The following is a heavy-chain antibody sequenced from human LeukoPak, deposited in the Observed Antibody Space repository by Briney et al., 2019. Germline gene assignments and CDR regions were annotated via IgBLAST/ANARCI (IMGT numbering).Heavy chain of an antibody. CDR1: GFTFDDYA. CDR3: AKNVGDTAMAYNWFDP. CDR2: ISWNSGSI. J-gene: IGHJ5*02. Sequence: GGSLRLSCAASGFTFDDYAMHWVRQAPGKGLEWVSGISWNSGSIGYADSVKGRFTVSRDNSRDTLYLQMNSLRPEDTAVYYCAKNVGDTAMAYNWFDPWGQGTLVTVSS. V-gene: IGHV3-9*01. D-gene: IGHD5-18*01.